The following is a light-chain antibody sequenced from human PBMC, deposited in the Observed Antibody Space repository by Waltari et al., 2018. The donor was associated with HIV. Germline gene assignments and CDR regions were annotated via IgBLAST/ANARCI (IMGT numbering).Light chain of an antibody. V-gene: IGLV2-8*01. CDR1: SSDVGGSKY. CDR3: NAYAGSNNWV. CDR2: EVN. J-gene: IGLJ3*02. Sequence: QSALTQPPSASGSPGQSVTISCTGTSSDVGGSKYVSWYQQHPGKAPKLMIYEVNKRPSGLPDRFSGSKSANTASLTVSGLQADDEAEYYCNAYAGSNNWVFGGGTKLTGL.